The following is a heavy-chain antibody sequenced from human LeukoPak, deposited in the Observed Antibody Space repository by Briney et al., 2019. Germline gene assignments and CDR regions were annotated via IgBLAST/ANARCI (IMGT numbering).Heavy chain of an antibody. CDR1: GGSISSGDYY. J-gene: IGHJ3*02. Sequence: PSETLSLTCTVSGGSISSGDYYWSWIRQPPGKGLEWIGYIYYSGSTYYNPSLKSRVTISVDTSKNQFSLKLSSVTAADTAVYYCAREGYCSSTSCYESSAFDIWGQGTMVTVSS. CDR2: IYYSGST. D-gene: IGHD2-2*01. V-gene: IGHV4-30-4*08. CDR3: AREGYCSSTSCYESSAFDI.